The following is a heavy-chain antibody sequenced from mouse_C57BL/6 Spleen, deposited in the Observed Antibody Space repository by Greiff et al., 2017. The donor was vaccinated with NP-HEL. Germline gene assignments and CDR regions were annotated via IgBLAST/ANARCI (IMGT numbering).Heavy chain of an antibody. J-gene: IGHJ2*01. Sequence: QVQLQQPGAELVKPGASVKLSCKASGYTFTSYWMQWVKQRPGQGLERIGEIDPSDSYTNYNQKFKGKATLTVDTSSSTAYMQLSSLTSEDSAVYYCARVTTVVYFDYWGQGTTLTVSS. V-gene: IGHV1-50*01. CDR1: GYTFTSYW. CDR2: IDPSDSYT. CDR3: ARVTTVVYFDY. D-gene: IGHD1-1*01.